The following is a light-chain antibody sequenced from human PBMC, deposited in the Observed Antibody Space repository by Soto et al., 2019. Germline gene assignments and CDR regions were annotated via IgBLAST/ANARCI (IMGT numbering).Light chain of an antibody. CDR3: HQRSSWPRGT. CDR1: QSVSSY. CDR2: DAS. Sequence: EIVLTQSPATLSLSLGESATLSCRASQSVSSYLAWYQQKPGQGPRLLIYDASNRATGVSARFSGSGYGTDFTLTISSLEPDDFAVYYCHQRSSWPRGTFGQGTKVEIE. V-gene: IGKV3-11*01. J-gene: IGKJ1*01.